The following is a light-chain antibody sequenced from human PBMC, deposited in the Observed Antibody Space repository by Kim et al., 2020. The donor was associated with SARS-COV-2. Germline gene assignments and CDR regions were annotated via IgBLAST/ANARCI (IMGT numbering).Light chain of an antibody. CDR3: QTWGTAIPWV. CDR1: SRHSSNA. V-gene: IGLV4-69*01. CDR2: VNSDGSH. J-gene: IGLJ3*02. Sequence: SVKLTCTLSSRHSSNAIAWHQQQPEKGPRYLMKVNSDGSHRKGDGIPDRFSGSSSGAERYLTISSLQSEDEADYYCQTWGTAIPWVFGGGTKLTVL.